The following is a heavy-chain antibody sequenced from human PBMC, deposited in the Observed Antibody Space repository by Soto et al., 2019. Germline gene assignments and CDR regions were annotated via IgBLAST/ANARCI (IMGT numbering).Heavy chain of an antibody. D-gene: IGHD3-9*01. CDR3: VLGGLETGYYRDMDY. CDR1: GYTFKNYG. J-gene: IGHJ4*02. V-gene: IGHV1-18*04. CDR2: ISAYNGDT. Sequence: QDHLVQSGAEVKKPGASAKVSCKASGYTFKNYGINWVRQAPGRGLEWVASISAYNGDTSYAQHFQGRVTVTTETLTNTAYMELRSLRPDDTAVYFCVLGGLETGYYRDMDYWGQGTLVSVSS.